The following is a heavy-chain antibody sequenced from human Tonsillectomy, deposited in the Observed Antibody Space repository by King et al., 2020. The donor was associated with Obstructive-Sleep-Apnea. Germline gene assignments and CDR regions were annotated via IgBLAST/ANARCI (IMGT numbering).Heavy chain of an antibody. Sequence: QLQESGPGLVKPSETLSLTCTVSGGSISSYYWSWIRQPPGKGLEYIGYISYSGSTNYNPSLKSRVTISVDTSKNHFSLKLSSVTAADTAVYYRARHLSHMLRGKTTGYNWFDPWGQGTLVTVSS. CDR2: ISYSGST. D-gene: IGHD3-10*01. J-gene: IGHJ5*02. V-gene: IGHV4-59*08. CDR3: ARHLSHMLRGKTTGYNWFDP. CDR1: GGSISSYY.